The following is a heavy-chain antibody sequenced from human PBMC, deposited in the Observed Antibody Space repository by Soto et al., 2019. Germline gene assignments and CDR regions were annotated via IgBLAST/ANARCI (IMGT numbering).Heavy chain of an antibody. V-gene: IGHV3-23*01. Sequence: GGSLRLSCAACVFTFRQSAMTWVRQAPGQGLEYVSSITARGSDTFYADSVKGRFTISRDNSKNTLYLQMNSLKTEDTAVYYCTRDVGNYHSSGYPLGGMDVWGQGTTVTVSS. CDR1: VFTFRQSA. J-gene: IGHJ6*02. CDR3: TRDVGNYHSSGYPLGGMDV. D-gene: IGHD3-22*01. CDR2: ITARGSDT.